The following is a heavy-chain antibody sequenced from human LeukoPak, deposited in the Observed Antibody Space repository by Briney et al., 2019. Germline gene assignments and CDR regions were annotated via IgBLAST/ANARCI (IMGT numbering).Heavy chain of an antibody. CDR3: ARGEYSSGQDMDA. J-gene: IGHJ6*03. CDR1: GYTFTGYY. V-gene: IGHV1-8*02. CDR2: MNPNSGNT. Sequence: ASVKVSCKASGYTFTGYYMHWVRQAPGQGLEWMGWMNPNSGNTGYAQKFQGRVTMTRNTSISTAYMELSSLRSEDTAVYYCARGEYSSGQDMDAWGKGTTVTVSS. D-gene: IGHD6-19*01.